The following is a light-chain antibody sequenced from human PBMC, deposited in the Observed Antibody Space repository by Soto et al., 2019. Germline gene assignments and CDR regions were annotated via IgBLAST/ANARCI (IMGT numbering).Light chain of an antibody. V-gene: IGLV4-69*01. Sequence: QSVLTQSPSASASPGASVKLTCTLSSGHSNYAIAWHQQQPEKGPRYLMKLNSDGSHSKGDVIPDRFSGSSSGAERYLTISSLQYEDAADYYCQTWGSGYVIFGGGTKLTVL. CDR3: QTWGSGYVI. J-gene: IGLJ2*01. CDR1: SGHSNYA. CDR2: LNSDGSH.